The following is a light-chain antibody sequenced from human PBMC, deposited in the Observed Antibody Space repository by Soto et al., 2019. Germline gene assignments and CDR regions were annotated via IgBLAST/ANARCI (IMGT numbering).Light chain of an antibody. CDR1: QSVSSY. CDR2: DAS. J-gene: IGKJ2*01. Sequence: EIVLTRSPATLSLSPGEGATLSCRASQSVSSYLVWYQQKPGQAPRLLIYDASKRATGIPARFSGSGSGTDFTLTISSLEPEDFAVYYCQQRSSRPPMYTFGQGTKVEIK. V-gene: IGKV3-11*01. CDR3: QQRSSRPPMYT.